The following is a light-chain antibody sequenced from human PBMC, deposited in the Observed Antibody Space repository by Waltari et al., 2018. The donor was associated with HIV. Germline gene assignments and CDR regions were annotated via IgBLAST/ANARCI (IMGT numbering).Light chain of an antibody. CDR3: QQVNSFPLT. CDR1: QGISSY. Sequence: DIQLTQSPSFLSASVGDRVTITCRSSQGISSYLAWYQQKPGKAPNLLIYAGSTLQSGVPSRFSGSGSGTEFTLTITSRQPEDFATYYCQQVNSFPLTFGGGTKVEIK. CDR2: AGS. J-gene: IGKJ4*01. V-gene: IGKV1-9*01.